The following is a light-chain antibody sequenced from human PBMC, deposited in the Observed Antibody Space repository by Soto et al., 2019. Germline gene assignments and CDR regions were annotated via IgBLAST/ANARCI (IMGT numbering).Light chain of an antibody. J-gene: IGKJ4*01. CDR3: QEYNNWHPVT. CDR2: GAS. CDR1: QSVNSN. V-gene: IGKV3-15*01. Sequence: EIVMTQSPATLSVSPGERATLSCRASQSVNSNLAWYQQKPGQAPRLLMYGASTRATGIPARFSGSGSQTEFTLTISSLQSEDFAVYYCQEYNNWHPVTFGGGTKVDIK.